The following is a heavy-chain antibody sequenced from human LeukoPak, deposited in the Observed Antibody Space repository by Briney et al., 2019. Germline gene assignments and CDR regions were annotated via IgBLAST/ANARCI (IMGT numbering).Heavy chain of an antibody. CDR3: ARRSSSSGENYYYYYYMDV. Sequence: SETLSLTCAVSGYSISSGYYWGWIRQPPGKGLEWIGSISPSGSTFYNPSLKSRVTISVDTSKNQFSLKLRSVTAADTAVYYCARRSSSSGENYYYYYYMDVWGKGTTVTVSS. D-gene: IGHD6-6*01. CDR1: GYSISSGYY. V-gene: IGHV4-38-2*01. CDR2: ISPSGST. J-gene: IGHJ6*03.